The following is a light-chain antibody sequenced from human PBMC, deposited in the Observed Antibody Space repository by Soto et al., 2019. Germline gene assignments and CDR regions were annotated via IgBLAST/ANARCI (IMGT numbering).Light chain of an antibody. CDR1: QVISNY. J-gene: IGKJ1*01. CDR3: QQLNSFQT. Sequence: IQLTQSPSSLSASVGDRVTITCRASQVISNYLAWYQQKPGDAPKLLIYAASTLQSGVPSRFSGSGSGTDFTITISSLQPEDFATYYCQQLNSFQTFGQGTKVDIK. CDR2: AAS. V-gene: IGKV1-9*01.